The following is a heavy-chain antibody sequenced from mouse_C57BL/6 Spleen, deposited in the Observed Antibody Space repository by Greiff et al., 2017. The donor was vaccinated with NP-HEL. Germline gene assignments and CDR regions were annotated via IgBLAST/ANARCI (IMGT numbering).Heavy chain of an antibody. CDR3: ARVSYYYGSSRYFDY. J-gene: IGHJ2*01. CDR1: GFTFSDYY. CDR2: INYDGSST. V-gene: IGHV5-16*01. D-gene: IGHD1-1*01. Sequence: DVQLVESEGGLVQPGSSMKLSCTASGFTFSDYYMAWVRQVPEKGLEWVANINYDGSSTYYLDSLKSRFIISRDNAKNILYLQMSSLKSEDTATYYCARVSYYYGSSRYFDYWGQGTTLTVSS.